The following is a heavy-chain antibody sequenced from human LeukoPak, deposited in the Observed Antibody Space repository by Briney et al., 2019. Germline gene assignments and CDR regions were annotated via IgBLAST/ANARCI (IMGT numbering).Heavy chain of an antibody. CDR3: ARGRDIVVVPAAMSNYYYYMDV. CDR2: IIPIFGTA. J-gene: IGHJ6*03. V-gene: IGHV1-69*13. D-gene: IGHD2-2*01. CDR1: GGTFSSYA. Sequence: GASVKVSCKASGGTFSSYAISWVRQAPGQGLEWMGGIIPIFGTANYAQKFQGRVTITADESTSTAYMELSSLRSEDTAVYYCARGRDIVVVPAAMSNYYYYMDVWGKGTTVTISS.